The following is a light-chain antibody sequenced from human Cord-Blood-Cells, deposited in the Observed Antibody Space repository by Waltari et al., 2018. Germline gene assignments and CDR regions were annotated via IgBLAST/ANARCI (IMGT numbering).Light chain of an antibody. CDR1: QSISSW. J-gene: IGKJ1*01. Sequence: DIQMTHSPSPLSASVGARVPTPCRSSQSISSWLAWYQQKPGKAPKLLIYDAPSLESGVPSRFSGSGSGTEFTLTISSLQPDDFATYYCQQYNSYLWTFGQGTKVEIK. CDR2: DAP. CDR3: QQYNSYLWT. V-gene: IGKV1-5*01.